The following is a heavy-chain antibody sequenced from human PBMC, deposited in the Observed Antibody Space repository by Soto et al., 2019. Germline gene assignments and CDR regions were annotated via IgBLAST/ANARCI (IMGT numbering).Heavy chain of an antibody. CDR1: GFSFSSTD. Sequence: EFQVLESGGGWVQPGGSLRLSCAASGFSFSSTDMSWVRQAPGKGLEWVSTILDTGTTVFYADSVKGRFTVSRDNSHNTLSVQMNNLRADDTAVYYCVKNSGWFNTWGQGPLVAVSS. CDR2: ILDTGTTV. CDR3: VKNSGWFNT. V-gene: IGHV3-23*01. D-gene: IGHD3-10*01. J-gene: IGHJ5*02.